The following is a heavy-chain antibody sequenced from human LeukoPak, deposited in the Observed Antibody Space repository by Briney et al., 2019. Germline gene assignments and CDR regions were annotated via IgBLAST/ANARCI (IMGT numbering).Heavy chain of an antibody. D-gene: IGHD1-26*01. CDR2: IKSKTDGGTT. CDR1: GFTFSNAW. Sequence: GGSLRLSCAASGFTFSNAWMSWLRQAPGKGLEWVGRIKSKTDGGTTDYAAPVKGRFTISRDDSKNTLYLQMNSLKTEDTAVYYCTTVFNPKEYSGSFCYWGQGTLVTVSS. V-gene: IGHV3-15*01. CDR3: TTVFNPKEYSGSFCY. J-gene: IGHJ4*02.